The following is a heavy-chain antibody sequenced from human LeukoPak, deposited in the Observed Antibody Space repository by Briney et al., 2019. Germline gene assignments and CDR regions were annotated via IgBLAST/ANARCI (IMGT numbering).Heavy chain of an antibody. Sequence: ASVKVSCKASGYTFTSYGISWVRQAPGQGLEWMGWIGAYNGNTNYAQNLQGRVTMTTDTSTSTAYMELRSLRSDDTAVYYCARDVGDSSGYYVNAFDYWGQETLVTVSS. J-gene: IGHJ4*02. D-gene: IGHD3-22*01. CDR1: GYTFTSYG. CDR3: ARDVGDSSGYYVNAFDY. CDR2: IGAYNGNT. V-gene: IGHV1-18*01.